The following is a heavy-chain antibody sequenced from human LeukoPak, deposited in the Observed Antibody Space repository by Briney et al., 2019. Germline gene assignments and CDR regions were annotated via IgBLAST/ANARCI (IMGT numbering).Heavy chain of an antibody. CDR3: AKSRDGYNYYHYFDY. CDR2: ISYDGSNK. CDR1: GFTFSSYG. J-gene: IGHJ4*02. V-gene: IGHV3-30*18. D-gene: IGHD5-24*01. Sequence: GGSLRLSCAASGFTFSSYGMHWVRRAPGKGLEWVAVISYDGSNKYYADSVKGRFTISRDNSKNTLYLQMNSLRAEDTAVYYCAKSRDGYNYYHYFDYWGQGTLVTVSS.